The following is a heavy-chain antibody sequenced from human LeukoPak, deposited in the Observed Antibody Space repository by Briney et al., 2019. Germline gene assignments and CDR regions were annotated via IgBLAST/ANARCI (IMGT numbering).Heavy chain of an antibody. D-gene: IGHD2-2*01. V-gene: IGHV3-7*01. CDR2: IKQDGGEK. CDR1: GFTFSNYW. Sequence: GGSLRLSCTTSGFTFSNYWMSWVCQAPGKGLEWVANIKQDGGEKYYVDSVKGRFTISRDNAKNSLYLQMNSLRAEDTAIYYCARAPIVVVPTWRPTYFDYWGQGTLVTVSS. CDR3: ARAPIVVVPTWRPTYFDY. J-gene: IGHJ4*02.